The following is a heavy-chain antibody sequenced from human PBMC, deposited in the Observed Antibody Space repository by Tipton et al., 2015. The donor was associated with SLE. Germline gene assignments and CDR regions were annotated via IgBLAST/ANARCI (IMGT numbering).Heavy chain of an antibody. CDR2: IFYSGTT. D-gene: IGHD2-2*01. CDR3: AKCLGTRCLNFDY. J-gene: IGHJ4*02. CDR1: SGSISGGGYY. Sequence: TLSLTCSVSSGSISGGGYYWSWIRQHPGKGLEWIGYIFYSGTTYYNPSLKGRPTISLDTSKKQFSLKLTSVTTADTAVYYCAKCLGTRCLNFDYWGQGTLVTVSS. V-gene: IGHV4-31*03.